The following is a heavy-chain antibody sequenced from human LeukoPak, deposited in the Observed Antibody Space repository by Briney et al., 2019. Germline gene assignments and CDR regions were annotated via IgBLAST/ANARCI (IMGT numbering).Heavy chain of an antibody. V-gene: IGHV1-2*02. CDR1: GYTFTGYY. CDR3: ARTSVSYGYGAFDI. D-gene: IGHD5-18*01. CDR2: INPNSGGT. J-gene: IGHJ3*02. Sequence: GASVKVSCKASGYTFTGYYMHWVRQAPGQGLEWMGWINPNSGGTNYAQKFQGGVTMTTDTSTSTAYMELRSLRSDDTAVYYCARTSVSYGYGAFDIWGQGTMVTVSS.